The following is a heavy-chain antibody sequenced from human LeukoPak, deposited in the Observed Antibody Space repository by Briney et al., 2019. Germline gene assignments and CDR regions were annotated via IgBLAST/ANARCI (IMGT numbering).Heavy chain of an antibody. Sequence: SETLSLTCTVSGGSISSSSYYWGWIRQPPGKGLEWIGSIYYSGSTYYNPSLKSRVTISVDTSKNQFSLKLSSVTAADTAVYYCARDRESSSGWYSSKENWFDPWGQGTLVTVSS. D-gene: IGHD6-19*01. J-gene: IGHJ5*02. V-gene: IGHV4-39*07. CDR2: IYYSGST. CDR1: GGSISSSSYY. CDR3: ARDRESSSGWYSSKENWFDP.